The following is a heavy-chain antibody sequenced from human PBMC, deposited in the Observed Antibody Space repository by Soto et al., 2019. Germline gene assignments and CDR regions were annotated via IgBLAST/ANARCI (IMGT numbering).Heavy chain of an antibody. CDR2: IFHTGTT. V-gene: IGHV4-31*03. J-gene: IGHJ3*01. CDR3: ARGLGYDSNGRFLAAFDV. D-gene: IGHD3-22*01. Sequence: QVQLQESGPGLAKPSQTLSLTCTVSGASLSSGGYYWTWIRQVPGKALEWIGYIFHTGTTFYNPSLKIRVATSIEKSNNQVSLDLRSVTAADTAVYYCARGLGYDSNGRFLAAFDVWGQGTMVTVSS. CDR1: GASLSSGGYY.